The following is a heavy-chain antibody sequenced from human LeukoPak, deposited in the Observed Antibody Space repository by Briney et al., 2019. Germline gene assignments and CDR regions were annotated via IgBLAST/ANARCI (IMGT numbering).Heavy chain of an antibody. V-gene: IGHV3-48*03. CDR3: ARGTMVVSFFDY. CDR2: ISSSGSTI. J-gene: IGHJ4*02. CDR1: GFTFSNYE. Sequence: GGSLRLSCAASGFTFSNYEMNWVRQAPGKGLEWVSYISSSGSTIYYADSVKGRFTISRDDAKNSLYLQMNSLRAEDTTVYYCARGTMVVSFFDYWGQGTLVTVSS. D-gene: IGHD4/OR15-4a*01.